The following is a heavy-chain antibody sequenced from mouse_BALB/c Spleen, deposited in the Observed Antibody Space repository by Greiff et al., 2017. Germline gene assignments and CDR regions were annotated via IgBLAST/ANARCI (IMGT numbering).Heavy chain of an antibody. CDR3: AREYGNYGFAY. Sequence: VQLQQPGAELVKPGASVKLSCKASGYTFTSYWMHWVKQRPGQGLEWIGEINPSNGRTNYNEKFKSKATLTVDKSSSTAYMQLSSLTSEDSAVYYCAREYGNYGFAYWGQGTLVTVSA. J-gene: IGHJ3*01. V-gene: IGHV1S81*02. CDR1: GYTFTSYW. CDR2: INPSNGRT. D-gene: IGHD2-10*02.